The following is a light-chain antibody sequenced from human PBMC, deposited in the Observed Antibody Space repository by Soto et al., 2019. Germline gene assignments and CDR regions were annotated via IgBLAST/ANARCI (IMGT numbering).Light chain of an antibody. CDR2: GAS. Sequence: EIVLTQSPGTLSLSPGERATLSCRASQSVSSNSLAWYQQTPGQAPRLPIYGASSRATGIPDRFSGSGSGTDFTLTISRLEPEDFAVYYCQQYGRSPFTFGQGTRLEIK. J-gene: IGKJ5*01. CDR1: QSVSSNS. CDR3: QQYGRSPFT. V-gene: IGKV3-20*01.